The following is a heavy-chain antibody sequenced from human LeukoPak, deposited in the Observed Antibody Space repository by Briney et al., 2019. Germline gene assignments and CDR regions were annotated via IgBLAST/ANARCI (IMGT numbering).Heavy chain of an antibody. Sequence: SVKVSCKASGGTFSSYAISWVRQAPGQGLEWMGGIIPIFGTANYAQKFQGRVTITADESTSTAYMELSSLRSEDTAVYYCARRSAPYYDSSGYYPDAFDIWGQGTMVTVSS. V-gene: IGHV1-69*13. CDR1: GGTFSSYA. CDR3: ARRSAPYYDSSGYYPDAFDI. CDR2: IIPIFGTA. J-gene: IGHJ3*02. D-gene: IGHD3-22*01.